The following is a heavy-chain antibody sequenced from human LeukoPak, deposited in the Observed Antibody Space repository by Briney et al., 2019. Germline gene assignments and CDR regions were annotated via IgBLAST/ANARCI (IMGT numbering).Heavy chain of an antibody. V-gene: IGHV3-66*01. J-gene: IGHJ6*03. CDR2: IYSGGNT. D-gene: IGHD2-15*01. CDR1: GFTFSSYE. CDR3: ARELGYCSGGSCYPGYYYYYMDV. Sequence: GGSLRLSCAASGFTFSSYEMNWVRQAPGKGLEWVSVIYSGGNTYYADSVKGRFTISRDNSKNTLYLQMNSLRAEDTAVYYCARELGYCSGGSCYPGYYYYYMDVWGKGTTVTISS.